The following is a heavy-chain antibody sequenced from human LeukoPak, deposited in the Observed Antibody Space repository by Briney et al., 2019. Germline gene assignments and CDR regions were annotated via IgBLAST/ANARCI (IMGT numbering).Heavy chain of an antibody. J-gene: IGHJ3*02. CDR1: GYTFTGYY. CDR3: ARDTSPYYYGSGSYDLDI. V-gene: IGHV1-2*02. CDR2: INPNSGGT. Sequence: ASVKVSCKASGYTFTGYYMHWVRQAPGQGLEWMGWINPNSGGTNYAQKFQGRVTMTRDTSISTAYMELSRLRSDDTAVYYCARDTSPYYYGSGSYDLDIWGQGTMVTVSP. D-gene: IGHD3-10*01.